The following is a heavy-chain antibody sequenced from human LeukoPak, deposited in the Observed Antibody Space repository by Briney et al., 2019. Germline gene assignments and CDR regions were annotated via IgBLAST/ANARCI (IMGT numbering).Heavy chain of an antibody. V-gene: IGHV1-46*01. D-gene: IGHD4-23*01. J-gene: IGHJ4*02. Sequence: ASVKVSCKASGYTFTSNYIHWVRQAPGQGPEWMGMIYPRDGSTSYAQKFQGRVTVTRDTSTSTVHMELSGLRSEDTAVYYCARGLADYGGEYYFDYWGQGTLVTVSS. CDR3: ARGLADYGGEYYFDY. CDR1: GYTFTSNY. CDR2: IYPRDGST.